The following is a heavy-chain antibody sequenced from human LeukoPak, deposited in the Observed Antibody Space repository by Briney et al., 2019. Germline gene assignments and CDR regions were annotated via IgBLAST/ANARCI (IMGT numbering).Heavy chain of an antibody. Sequence: GGSLRLSCAASGFTFDDYAMHWVRQAPGKGLEWVSGISWNSGSIGYADSVKGRFTTSRDNAKNSLYLQMNSLRAEDTAVYYCAREITMVRGVLYYFDYWGQGTLVTVSS. D-gene: IGHD3-10*01. CDR3: AREITMVRGVLYYFDY. CDR2: ISWNSGSI. J-gene: IGHJ4*02. CDR1: GFTFDDYA. V-gene: IGHV3-9*01.